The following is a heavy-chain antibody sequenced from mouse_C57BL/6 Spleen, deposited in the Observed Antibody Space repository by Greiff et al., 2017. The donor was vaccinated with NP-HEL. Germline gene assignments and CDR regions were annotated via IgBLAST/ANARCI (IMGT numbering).Heavy chain of an antibody. CDR2: IDPENGDT. Sequence: VQLKQSGAELVRPGASVKLSCTASGFNIKDYYMHWVKQRPEQGLEWIGWIDPENGDTEYASKFQGKATITADTSSNTAYLQLSSLTSEDTAVYYCTTSSSYWYVDVWGTGTTVTVSS. D-gene: IGHD1-1*01. CDR1: GFNIKDYY. V-gene: IGHV14-4*01. J-gene: IGHJ1*03. CDR3: TTSSSYWYVDV.